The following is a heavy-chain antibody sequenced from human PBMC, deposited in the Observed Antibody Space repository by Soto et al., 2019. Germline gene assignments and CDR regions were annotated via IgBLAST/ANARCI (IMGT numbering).Heavy chain of an antibody. CDR2: IIPIFGTA. CDR1: GGTFSSYA. J-gene: IGHJ6*02. CDR3: ARHPPAVYYYGMDV. V-gene: IGHV1-69*12. Sequence: QVQLVQSGAEVKKPGSSVKVSCKASGGTFSSYAISWVRQAPGQGLEWMGGIIPIFGTANYAQKFQGRVTITADESTSTAYMELSILRSEDTAVYYCARHPPAVYYYGMDVWGQGTTVTVSS.